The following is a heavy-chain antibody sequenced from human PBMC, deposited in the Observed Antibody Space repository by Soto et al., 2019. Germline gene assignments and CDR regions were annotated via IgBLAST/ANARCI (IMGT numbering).Heavy chain of an antibody. V-gene: IGHV4-39*01. Sequence: YLGWIRQPPGKGLEWIGSIYYSGSTYYNPSLKSRVTISVDTSKNQFSLKLSSVTAADTAVYYCQSYVDIVATLVRDYYYGMDVWGQGTTVTVSS. CDR2: IYYSGST. J-gene: IGHJ6*02. D-gene: IGHD5-12*01. CDR1: Y. CDR3: QSYVDIVATLVRDYYYGMDV.